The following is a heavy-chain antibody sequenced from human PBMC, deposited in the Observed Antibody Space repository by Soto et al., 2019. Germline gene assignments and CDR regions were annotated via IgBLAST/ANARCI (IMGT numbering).Heavy chain of an antibody. V-gene: IGHV3-23*01. CDR2: ISVSGHDT. CDR1: GFTFSSYA. CDR3: AKFQVEGYHNYYGMDV. J-gene: IGHJ6*02. Sequence: LRLSCAASGFTFSSYAFSWVRQAPGKGLEWVSTISVSGHDTYYADSVKGRFTISKDNSRDTLYLEMNSLRAEDTALYYCAKFQVEGYHNYYGMDVWGQGTTVTVSS.